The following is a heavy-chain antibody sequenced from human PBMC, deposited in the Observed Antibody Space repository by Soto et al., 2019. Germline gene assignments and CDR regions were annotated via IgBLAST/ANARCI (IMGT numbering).Heavy chain of an antibody. D-gene: IGHD2-21*02. CDR3: AKDGDSSSYNYYSVDV. CDR2: ITNTGGRT. Sequence: GGSLRLSCGASGFTFSTYAMTWVRQAPGAGLEWVSTITNTGGRTKYTDSVKGRFSISRDKSKNTVYLQMNSLRAEDTAVYLCAKDGDSSSYNYYSVDVWVRGTTVTVS. V-gene: IGHV3-23*01. J-gene: IGHJ6*03. CDR1: GFTFSTYA.